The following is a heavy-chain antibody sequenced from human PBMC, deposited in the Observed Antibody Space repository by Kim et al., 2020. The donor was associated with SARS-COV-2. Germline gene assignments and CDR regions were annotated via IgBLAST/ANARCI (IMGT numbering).Heavy chain of an antibody. J-gene: IGHJ6*02. CDR2: IYHSGST. CDR1: GGSISSNNW. V-gene: IGHV4-4*02. Sequence: SETLSLTCAVSGGSISSNNWCWCLRPPREGLLWLMGVIYHSGSTNYNPSLKSRVTISVDNTKNQFSLQLSSVTAADTAVYYCALNHSYGYGTGMDVCG. CDR3: ALNHSYGYGTGMDV. D-gene: IGHD5-18*01.